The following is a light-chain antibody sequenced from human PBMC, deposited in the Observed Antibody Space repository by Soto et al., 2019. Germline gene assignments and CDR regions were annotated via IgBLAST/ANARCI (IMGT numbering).Light chain of an antibody. J-gene: IGKJ1*01. CDR1: QSVSSSY. V-gene: IGKV3-20*01. CDR2: GAS. Sequence: EDVLTQSPGTLSLSPGERATLSCRASQSVSSSYVAWYQHIPGQTPRLLIYGASSRATGIPDRFSGSGSGTDFTLTISRLEPEDFAVYYCQQHGSSPWMFGQGTKVDIK. CDR3: QQHGSSPWM.